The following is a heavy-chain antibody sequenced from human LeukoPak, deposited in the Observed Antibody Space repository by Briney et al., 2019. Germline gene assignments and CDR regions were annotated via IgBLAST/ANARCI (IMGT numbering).Heavy chain of an antibody. D-gene: IGHD4-17*01. J-gene: IGHJ4*02. CDR1: GFTFSSYA. Sequence: WGSLRLSCAASGFTFSSYAMHWVRQAPGKGLEGVAVISYDGSNKYYADSVKGRFTISRYKSKNTLYLQMNSLRAEDTAVYYCARSNVDDYGDYVPSYYFDYWGQGTLVTVSS. V-gene: IGHV3-30*04. CDR2: ISYDGSNK. CDR3: ARSNVDDYGDYVPSYYFDY.